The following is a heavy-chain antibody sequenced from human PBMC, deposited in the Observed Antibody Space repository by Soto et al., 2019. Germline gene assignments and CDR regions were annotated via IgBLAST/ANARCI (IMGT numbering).Heavy chain of an antibody. CDR2: VYYSWST. CDR1: GGSISSYY. J-gene: IGHJ4*02. D-gene: IGHD3-10*01. V-gene: IGHV4-59*01. CDR3: ARDNHEVRDPYYFDY. Sequence: SETLSLTCTVSGGSISSYYWSWIRQPPGKGLGWIGYVYYSWSTNYNPSLKSRVTISVETSKTQFSLKLSSVTAADTAVYYCARDNHEVRDPYYFDYWGQGTLVTVSS.